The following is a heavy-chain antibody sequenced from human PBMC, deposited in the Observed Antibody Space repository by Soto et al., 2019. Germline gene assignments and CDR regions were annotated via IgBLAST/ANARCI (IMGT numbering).Heavy chain of an antibody. V-gene: IGHV3-72*01. CDR3: ARVVPAASYYYYGMDV. CDR2: TRNNANSYTT. D-gene: IGHD2-2*01. CDR1: GFTFSDHY. Sequence: EVQLVESGGGLVQPGGSLRLSCAASGFTFSDHYMDWVRQAPGKGLEWVGRTRNNANSYTTEYAASVKGRFTISRDDSKNSLYLQMNSLKTEDTAVYYCARVVPAASYYYYGMDVWGQGTTVTVSS. J-gene: IGHJ6*02.